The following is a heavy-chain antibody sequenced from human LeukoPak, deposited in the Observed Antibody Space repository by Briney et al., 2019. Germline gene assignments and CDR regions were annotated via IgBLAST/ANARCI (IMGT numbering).Heavy chain of an antibody. CDR1: GLTFDDYT. CDR2: ISWDGGST. D-gene: IGHD3-3*01. J-gene: IGHJ4*02. V-gene: IGHV3-43*01. CDR3: AKGRTRNLWSGYYHFDY. Sequence: GGSLRLSCAASGLTFDDYTMHWVRQAPGKGLEWVSLISWDGGSTYYADSVKGRFTISRDNSKNSLYLQMNSLRTEDTALYYCAKGRTRNLWSGYYHFDYWGQGTLVTVSS.